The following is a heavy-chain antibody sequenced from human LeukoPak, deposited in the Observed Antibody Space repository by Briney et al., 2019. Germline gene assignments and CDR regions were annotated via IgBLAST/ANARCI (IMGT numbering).Heavy chain of an antibody. D-gene: IGHD2-2*01. CDR3: AKDLYPYCSSTSCFPFDY. Sequence: WIRQPPGKGLEWVAVISYDGSNKYYADSVKGRFTISRDNSKNTLYLQMNSLRAEDTAVYYCAKDLYPYCSSTSCFPFDYWGQGTLVTVSS. V-gene: IGHV3-30-3*02. J-gene: IGHJ4*02. CDR2: ISYDGSNK.